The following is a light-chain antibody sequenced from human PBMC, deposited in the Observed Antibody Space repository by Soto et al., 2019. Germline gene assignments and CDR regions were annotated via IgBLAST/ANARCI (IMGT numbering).Light chain of an antibody. CDR3: ASYTTDTTRL. J-gene: IGLJ1*01. Sequence: QYLLTQPASWSGTPGQSITITCTGSNNDVGRYSYVSWYQQYPGKTPKLIIYEVRLRPSGISDRFSGSKSGITASLTISGLQPEDEADYYCASYTTDTTRLYGTGTKVTVL. V-gene: IGLV2-14*01. CDR1: NNDVGRYSY. CDR2: EVR.